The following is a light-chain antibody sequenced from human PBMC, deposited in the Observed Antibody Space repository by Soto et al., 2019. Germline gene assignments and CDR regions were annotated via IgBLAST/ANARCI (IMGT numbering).Light chain of an antibody. J-gene: IGKJ5*01. CDR1: QRFSSY. Sequence: EVVLTQSPATLSLSPGEGATLSCGASQRFSSYLAGYQQQTREAPRLLIYDASNRATGIPARFSGSGSGTEYTLTISSLEPEDFAVYYCQQRSNWSTITFGQGTRLEI. V-gene: IGKV3-11*01. CDR3: QQRSNWSTIT. CDR2: DAS.